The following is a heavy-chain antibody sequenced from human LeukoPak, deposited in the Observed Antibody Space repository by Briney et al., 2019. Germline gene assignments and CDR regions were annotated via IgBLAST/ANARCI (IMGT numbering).Heavy chain of an antibody. D-gene: IGHD7-27*01. CDR1: GFTFSTYW. J-gene: IGHJ4*02. V-gene: IGHV3-7*01. Sequence: GGSLRLSCAASGFTFSTYWMSWVRQAPGKGLEWVANIKQDGSEKYYVDSVKGRFTISRDNAKNSLDLQMHSLRAEDTAVYYCTGGVLSFDYWGQGTLVTVSS. CDR2: IKQDGSEK. CDR3: TGGVLSFDY.